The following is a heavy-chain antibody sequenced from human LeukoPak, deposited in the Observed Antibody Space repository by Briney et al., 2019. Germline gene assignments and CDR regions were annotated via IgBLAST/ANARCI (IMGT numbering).Heavy chain of an antibody. CDR1: GYTFTGFG. J-gene: IGHJ4*02. CDR3: ARERGRVVIDYFDY. V-gene: IGHV1-18*01. CDR2: ISTYDVNT. Sequence: ASVKVSCKASGYTFTGFGISWVRQAPGQGLEWMGWISTYDVNTNYAQKFQGRVTMTTDTSKSTAYMELRSLRSDDTAVYYCARERGRVVIDYFDYWGQGTLVTVSS. D-gene: IGHD2/OR15-2a*01.